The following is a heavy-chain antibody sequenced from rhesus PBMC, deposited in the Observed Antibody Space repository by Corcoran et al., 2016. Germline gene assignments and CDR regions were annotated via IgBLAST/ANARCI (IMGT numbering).Heavy chain of an antibody. CDR1: GGSISSSY. V-gene: IGHV4-169*02. CDR3: ASTTYSSGWPIFDY. Sequence: QLQLQESGPGLVKPSETLSVTCAVSGGSISSSYWSWIRQAPGKGLEWIGYIYGSGSSTNYNPSLKSRVTLSVDTSKNQLSLKLSSVTAADTAVYYCASTTYSSGWPIFDYWGQGVLVTVSP. CDR2: IYGSGSST. J-gene: IGHJ4*01. D-gene: IGHD6-31*01.